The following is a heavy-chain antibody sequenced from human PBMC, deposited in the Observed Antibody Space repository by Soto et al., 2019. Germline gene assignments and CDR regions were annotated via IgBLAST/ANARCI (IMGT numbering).Heavy chain of an antibody. CDR2: INHSGST. CDR1: GGSFSGYY. CDR3: ARIFGRWLDNWFDP. D-gene: IGHD3-3*01. Sequence: QVQLQQWGAGLLKPSETLSLTCAVYGGSFSGYYWSWIRQPPGKGLEWIGEINHSGSTNYNPSLKSRVTISVDPSKNQFSLKLSSVTAADTAVYYCARIFGRWLDNWFDPWGQGTLVTVSS. V-gene: IGHV4-34*01. J-gene: IGHJ5*02.